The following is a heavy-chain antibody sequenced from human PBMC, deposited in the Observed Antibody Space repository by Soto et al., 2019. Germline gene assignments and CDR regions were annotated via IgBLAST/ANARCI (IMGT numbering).Heavy chain of an antibody. D-gene: IGHD1-1*01. J-gene: IGHJ6*02. CDR2: IHSSGST. CDR1: GGSMSSYY. Sequence: LPLTCTVSGGSMSSYYWSWIRQPAGKGLEWIGRIHSSGSTNYNPSLKSRVTMSVDTSNNQFSLKLTSVTAADSAVYFCARVKTVDYYGMGVWGQGTTVTVSS. CDR3: ARVKTVDYYGMGV. V-gene: IGHV4-4*07.